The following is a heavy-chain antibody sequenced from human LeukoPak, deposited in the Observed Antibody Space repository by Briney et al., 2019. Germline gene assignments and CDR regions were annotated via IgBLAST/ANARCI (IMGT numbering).Heavy chain of an antibody. CDR1: GYSTSSGYY. CDR2: IYHSGST. CDR3: ARRRTGVSFDY. V-gene: IGHV4-38-2*01. D-gene: IGHD3-10*01. Sequence: SETLSLTCALSGYSTSSGYYWGWIRRPPGRGRGWTGRIYHSGSTYYNPSLKSRVTISLDTSKNQFSLKLSSVTAADTDVYYCARRRTGVSFDYWGQGTLVTVSS. J-gene: IGHJ4*02.